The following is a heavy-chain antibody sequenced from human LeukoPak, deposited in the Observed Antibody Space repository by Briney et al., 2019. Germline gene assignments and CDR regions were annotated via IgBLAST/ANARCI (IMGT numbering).Heavy chain of an antibody. Sequence: LSLTCTVSGGSISSGSYYWSWIRQPAGKGLEWIGRIYTSGSTNYNPSLKSRVTISVDTSKNQFSLKLSSVTAADTAVYYCARANYARLWYFDLWGRGTLVTVSS. V-gene: IGHV4-61*02. D-gene: IGHD5-24*01. J-gene: IGHJ2*01. CDR2: IYTSGST. CDR1: GGSISSGSYY. CDR3: ARANYARLWYFDL.